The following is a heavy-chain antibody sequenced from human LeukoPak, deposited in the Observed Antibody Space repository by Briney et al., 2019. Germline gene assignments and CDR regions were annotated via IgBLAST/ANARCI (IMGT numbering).Heavy chain of an antibody. Sequence: SETLSLTCAVYGGSFSGYYWSWIRQPPGKGLEWIGEINHSGSTNYNPSLKSRVTISVDTSKNQFSLKLSSVTAADTAVYYCARGHYIKWLVQDYYFDYWGQGTLVTVSS. D-gene: IGHD6-19*01. V-gene: IGHV4-34*01. J-gene: IGHJ4*02. CDR2: INHSGST. CDR1: GGSFSGYY. CDR3: ARGHYIKWLVQDYYFDY.